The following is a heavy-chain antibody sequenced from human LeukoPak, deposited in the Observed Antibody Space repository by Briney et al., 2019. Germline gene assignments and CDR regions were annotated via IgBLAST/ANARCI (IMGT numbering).Heavy chain of an antibody. CDR3: ARDLVDTAPDAFDI. CDR1: GGSISSYY. V-gene: IGHV4-4*07. CDR2: IYTSWST. J-gene: IGHJ3*02. D-gene: IGHD5-18*01. Sequence: SETLSLTCTVSGGSISSYYWSWIRQPAGKGLEGIGRIYTSWSTNYNPSLKSRVTMSVDKSKNQFSLKLSSVTAADTAVYYCARDLVDTAPDAFDIWGQGTMVTVSS.